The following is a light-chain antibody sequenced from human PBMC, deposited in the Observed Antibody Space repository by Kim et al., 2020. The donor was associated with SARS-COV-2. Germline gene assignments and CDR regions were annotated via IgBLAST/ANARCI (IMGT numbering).Light chain of an antibody. J-gene: IGLJ3*02. CDR1: KLGDKY. CDR2: QDS. Sequence: SYELTQPPSVSVSPGQTASITCSGDKLGDKYACWYQRKPGQSPVLVIYQDSKRPSGIPERFSGSNSGNTATLTISGTQAMDEADYYCQAWDSSTHGVFGG. V-gene: IGLV3-1*01. CDR3: QAWDSSTHGV.